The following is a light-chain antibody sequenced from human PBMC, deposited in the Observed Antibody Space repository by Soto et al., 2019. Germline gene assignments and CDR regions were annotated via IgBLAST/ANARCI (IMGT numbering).Light chain of an antibody. CDR3: QQYDNLPLT. CDR2: DAS. J-gene: IGKJ4*01. V-gene: IGKV1-33*01. Sequence: DSERTQSQSYLSASVGDRVTITCQASQDISNYLNWYQQKPGKAPKLLIYDASNLETGVPSRFSGSGSGTDFTFTISSLQPEDIATYYCQQYDNLPLTFGGGTKVDIK. CDR1: QDISNY.